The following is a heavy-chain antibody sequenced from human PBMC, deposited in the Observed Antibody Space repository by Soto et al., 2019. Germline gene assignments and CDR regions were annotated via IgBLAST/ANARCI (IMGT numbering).Heavy chain of an antibody. Sequence: EVQLVESGGGLVKPGGSLRLSCAASGFTFSNAWMSWVRQAPGKGLEWVGRIKSKTDGGTTDYAAPVKGRFTISRDDSKNTLYLQMNSLKTEDTAVYYCTTDQGQSYNWNDIYYYGMDVWGQGTTVTVSS. J-gene: IGHJ6*02. CDR2: IKSKTDGGTT. V-gene: IGHV3-15*01. CDR1: GFTFSNAW. D-gene: IGHD1-1*01. CDR3: TTDQGQSYNWNDIYYYGMDV.